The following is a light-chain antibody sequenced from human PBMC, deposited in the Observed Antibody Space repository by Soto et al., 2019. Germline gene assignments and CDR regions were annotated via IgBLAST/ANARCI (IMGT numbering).Light chain of an antibody. V-gene: IGLV2-14*03. CDR3: CSHSTSVTWM. J-gene: IGLJ3*02. CDR2: EVS. Sequence: QSALTQTASVSGSPGQSITISCTGSSSDVGGYNFVSWYQQHPGKAPKLIIHEVSNRPSGVSNRFSGSKSGNTASLTISGLRAEDEAVYYCCSHSTSVTWMFGGGTKVTVL. CDR1: SSDVGGYNF.